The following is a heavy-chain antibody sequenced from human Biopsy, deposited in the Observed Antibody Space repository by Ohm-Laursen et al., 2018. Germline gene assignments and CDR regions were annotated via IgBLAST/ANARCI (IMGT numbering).Heavy chain of an antibody. V-gene: IGHV6-1*01. CDR2: TYYRSKWYN. CDR1: GDSVSSNSAA. J-gene: IGHJ5*02. Sequence: TQTLTLTYAISGDSVSSNSAAWNWIRQSPSRGLEWLGRTYYRSKWYNDYAVSVKSRMTINADTFKNQFSPQLNSVTPEDTAVYYCARETPTGIPFNWFDPWGQGTLVTVSS. CDR3: ARETPTGIPFNWFDP. D-gene: IGHD1-1*01.